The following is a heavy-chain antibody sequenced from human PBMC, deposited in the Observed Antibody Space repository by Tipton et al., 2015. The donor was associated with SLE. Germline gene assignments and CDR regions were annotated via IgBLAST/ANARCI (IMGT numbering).Heavy chain of an antibody. V-gene: IGHV3-48*02. D-gene: IGHD5-12*01. CDR1: GGSSSSHY. Sequence: LSLTCTVSGGSSSSHYWSWVRQAPGKELEWVSYIGSGGAPIYYADSVKGRFTISRDNAKNSLYLQMNSLRDEDTAVYYCARNRPASRGYSGYPFDYWGQGTLVTVSS. CDR3: ARNRPASRGYSGYPFDY. J-gene: IGHJ4*02. CDR2: IGSGGAPI.